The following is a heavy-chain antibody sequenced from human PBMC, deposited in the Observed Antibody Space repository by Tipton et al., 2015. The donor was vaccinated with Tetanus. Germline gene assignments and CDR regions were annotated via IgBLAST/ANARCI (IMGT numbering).Heavy chain of an antibody. V-gene: IGHV3-33*01. J-gene: IGHJ5*02. CDR2: SWYDGTEK. Sequence: SLRLSCAASGFIFSSYGIHWVRQAPGKGLEWVAVSWYDGTEKYYADSVKGRFTISRDNSKNTLYLQMNSLRAEGTAVYDCAGEAGCRGGSCFSGAFDPWGRGTRVTVPP. D-gene: IGHD2-15*01. CDR3: AGEAGCRGGSCFSGAFDP. CDR1: GFIFSSYG.